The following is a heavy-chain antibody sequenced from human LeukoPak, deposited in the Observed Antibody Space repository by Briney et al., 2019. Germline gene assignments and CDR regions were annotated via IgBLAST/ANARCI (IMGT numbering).Heavy chain of an antibody. CDR3: ARRYDNYYYYYMDV. CDR2: IYASGTT. CDR1: GDSISSYY. V-gene: IGHV4-4*07. J-gene: IGHJ6*03. D-gene: IGHD3-22*01. Sequence: SETLSLTCTVSGDSISSYYWSWIRQPAGNGLEWIGRIYASGTTNYNPSLKSRVTISVDTSKNQFSLKLSSVTAADTAVYYCARRYDNYYYYYMDVWGKGTTVTVSS.